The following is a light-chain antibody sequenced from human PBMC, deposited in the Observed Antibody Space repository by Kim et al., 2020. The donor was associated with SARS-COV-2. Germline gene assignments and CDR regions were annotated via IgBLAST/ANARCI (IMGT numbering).Light chain of an antibody. CDR2: SAS. Sequence: DIQMTQSPSSLPASVGDRVTITCRASQGISTSLAWYQQKPGKVPKVLIYSASALQSGVPSRFSGSGSGTDFTLTISSLQPEDVATYYCQKYDAAPWTFGHGTKVDIK. J-gene: IGKJ1*01. V-gene: IGKV1-27*01. CDR1: QGISTS. CDR3: QKYDAAPWT.